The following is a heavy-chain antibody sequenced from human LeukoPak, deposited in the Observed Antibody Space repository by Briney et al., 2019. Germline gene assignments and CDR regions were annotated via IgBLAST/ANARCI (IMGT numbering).Heavy chain of an antibody. D-gene: IGHD3-3*01. V-gene: IGHV3-21*01. Sequence: PGGSLRLSCAASGFTFSSYNMNWVGQAPGKGLEWVSFISSSSGFLYYADLVKGRFTISRDNAKNSLYLQMNSLRAEDTAVYYCATDRGWRTSGYYLYYFEYWGQGTLVTYSS. CDR3: ATDRGWRTSGYYLYYFEY. J-gene: IGHJ4*02. CDR2: ISSSSGFL. CDR1: GFTFSSYN.